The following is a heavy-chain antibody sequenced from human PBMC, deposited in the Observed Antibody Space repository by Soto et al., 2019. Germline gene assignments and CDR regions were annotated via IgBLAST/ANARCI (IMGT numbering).Heavy chain of an antibody. CDR3: ARWSAIVGGAEALDI. CDR2: LSAYNGDT. CDR1: GYTFINYG. J-gene: IGHJ3*02. D-gene: IGHD1-26*01. Sequence: QVQLVQSGPEVKKPGASVRVSCKASGYTFINYGITWVRQAPGQGLEWMGWLSAYNGDTTSSEKVQDRFTMTTDTSTNTVYMDLRSLRSDDTAVYYCARWSAIVGGAEALDIWSQGTMVIVSS. V-gene: IGHV1-18*01.